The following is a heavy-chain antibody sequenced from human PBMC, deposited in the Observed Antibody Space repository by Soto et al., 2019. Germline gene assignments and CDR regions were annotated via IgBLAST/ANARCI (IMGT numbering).Heavy chain of an antibody. CDR1: GGSFRGYY. D-gene: IGHD3-22*01. V-gene: IGHV4-34*01. Sequence: SETLSLTCAVYGGSFRGYYWSWIRQPPGKGLEWIGEINHSGSTNYNPSLKSRVTISVDTSKNQFSLKLSSVTAADTAVYYCARGGIVVVITPRRHDYWGQGTLVTVSS. CDR2: INHSGST. CDR3: ARGGIVVVITPRRHDY. J-gene: IGHJ4*02.